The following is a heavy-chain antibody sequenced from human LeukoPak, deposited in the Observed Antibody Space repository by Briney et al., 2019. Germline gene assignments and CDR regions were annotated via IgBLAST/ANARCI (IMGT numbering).Heavy chain of an antibody. CDR1: GFTFRAYT. CDR2: ITSTSSYI. V-gene: IGHV3-21*06. J-gene: IGHJ4*02. Sequence: SGGSLRLSCVTSGFTFRAYTMNWVRQAPGKGLEWVASITSTSSYIYHADSLRGRFTISRDNDENSLFLQMDSLRAEDTAVYYCARDGSYYGQYYFDYWGQGTLVTVSS. CDR3: ARDGSYYGQYYFDY. D-gene: IGHD1-26*01.